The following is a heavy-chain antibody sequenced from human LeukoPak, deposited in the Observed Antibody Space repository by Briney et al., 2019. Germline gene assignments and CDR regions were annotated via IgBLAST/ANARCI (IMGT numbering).Heavy chain of an antibody. CDR1: GFTFSSYW. D-gene: IGHD2-15*01. CDR3: ARTGSLAPYFGMDV. V-gene: IGHV3-7*03. Sequence: GGSLRLSCAASGFTFSSYWMSWVRQAPGKGLEWVANIKQDGSEKYYVDSVKGRFTISRDNAKSSLYLQMNSLRAEDTAVYYCARTGSLAPYFGMDVWGKGTTVTVSS. J-gene: IGHJ6*04. CDR2: IKQDGSEK.